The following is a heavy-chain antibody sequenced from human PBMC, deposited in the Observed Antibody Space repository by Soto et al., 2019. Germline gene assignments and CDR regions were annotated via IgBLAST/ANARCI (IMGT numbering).Heavy chain of an antibody. J-gene: IGHJ5*02. CDR2: VNPKSGDT. CDR1: GYTFTGRF. D-gene: IGHD1-20*01. Sequence: RASVKVSCKASGYTFTGRFMHWVRQAPGQGLEWLGWVNPKSGDTTYAPKFKDRVSLTRDTSTDTAFLDLRDLKEDDTAIYYCSLTGGGGSWSQGTPVTV. CDR3: SLTGGGGS. V-gene: IGHV1-2*02.